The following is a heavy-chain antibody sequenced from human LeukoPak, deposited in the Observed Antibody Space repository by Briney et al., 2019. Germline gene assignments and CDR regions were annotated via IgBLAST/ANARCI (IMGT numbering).Heavy chain of an antibody. V-gene: IGHV3-23*01. CDR3: AKVLGFGGDAYGMDV. J-gene: IGHJ6*02. CDR1: GFNFNSYA. Sequence: GGSLRLSCAAPGFNFNSYAVSWVRQAPGKGLEWVSSISANGGSPYYADSVKGRFTISRDNSKNTLYLQMNSLRAEDTAVYYCAKVLGFGGDAYGMDVWGLGTTVTVSS. D-gene: IGHD3-10*01. CDR2: ISANGGSP.